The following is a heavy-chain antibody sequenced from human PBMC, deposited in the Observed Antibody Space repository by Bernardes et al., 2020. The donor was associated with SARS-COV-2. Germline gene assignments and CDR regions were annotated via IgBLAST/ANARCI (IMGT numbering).Heavy chain of an antibody. V-gene: IGHV3-74*03. CDR3: AGTATTCWDY. CDR1: GLTSSSYC. D-gene: IGHD2-21*02. Sequence: GGSRRLSWATSGLTSSSYCMHWVRQVPGKGREWVARISGKGTGITYADSVKGRFTISRDNAKKTLYLQMNSLRVEDAAVYYCAGTATTCWDYWGQGALVTVPS. J-gene: IGHJ4*02. CDR2: ISGKGTGI.